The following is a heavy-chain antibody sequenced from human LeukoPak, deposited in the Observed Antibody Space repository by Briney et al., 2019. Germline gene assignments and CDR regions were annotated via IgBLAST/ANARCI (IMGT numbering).Heavy chain of an antibody. Sequence: SSETLSLTCTVSGGSISSYYWSWIRQPAGKGLGWIGRIYTSGSTNYNPSLKSRVTMSVDTSKNQFSLKLSSVTAADTAVYYCARALGDAFDIWGQGTMVTVSS. CDR3: ARALGDAFDI. V-gene: IGHV4-4*07. CDR2: IYTSGST. D-gene: IGHD3-16*01. CDR1: GGSISSYY. J-gene: IGHJ3*02.